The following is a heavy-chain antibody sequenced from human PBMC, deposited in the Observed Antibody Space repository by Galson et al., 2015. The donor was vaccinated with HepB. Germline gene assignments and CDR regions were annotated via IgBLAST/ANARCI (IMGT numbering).Heavy chain of an antibody. Sequence: SVKVSCKASGYSFSNYGLSWIRQAPGPGLEGLGWFSGYDGSTNYAQKFQGRVTMTADASTGTAYLELRNLRSDDTAVYYCARDSRLELRLNNYFSYGMDVWGQGSAVTVSS. J-gene: IGHJ6*02. CDR2: FSGYDGST. D-gene: IGHD1-7*01. CDR3: ARDSRLELRLNNYFSYGMDV. V-gene: IGHV1-18*01. CDR1: GYSFSNYG.